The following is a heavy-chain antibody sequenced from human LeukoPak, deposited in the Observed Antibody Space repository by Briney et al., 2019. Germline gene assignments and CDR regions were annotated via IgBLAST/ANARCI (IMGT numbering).Heavy chain of an antibody. V-gene: IGHV3-21*01. D-gene: IGHD4-17*01. Sequence: PGGSLRLSCSASGFMLSGSAMNWVRQAPGKGLEWVSSINDAGSHIYYTDSVKGRFTISRDNAKNSLYLQMNSLRAEDSALYYCARDPAHYLRYGYFDYWGQGTLVTVSS. CDR2: INDAGSHI. CDR3: ARDPAHYLRYGYFDY. J-gene: IGHJ4*02. CDR1: GFMLSGSA.